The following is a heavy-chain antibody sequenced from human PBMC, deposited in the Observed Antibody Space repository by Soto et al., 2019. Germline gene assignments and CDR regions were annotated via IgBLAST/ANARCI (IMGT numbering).Heavy chain of an antibody. CDR2: MKPNSGNT. Sequence: QVQLVQSGAEVKKPGASVKVSCKASGYTFTSYDINWVRQATGQGLEWMGWMKPNSGNTGYAELLQGRVRMTRNTSIGTAYMELSSLRCEDTAVYYCARGRSIAARPGGYWGQGTLVTVSS. J-gene: IGHJ4*02. CDR3: ARGRSIAARPGGY. CDR1: GYTFTSYD. D-gene: IGHD6-6*01. V-gene: IGHV1-8*01.